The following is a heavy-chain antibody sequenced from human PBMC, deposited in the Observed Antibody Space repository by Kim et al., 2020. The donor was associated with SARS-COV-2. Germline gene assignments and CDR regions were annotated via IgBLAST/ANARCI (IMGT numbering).Heavy chain of an antibody. J-gene: IGHJ3*02. Sequence: GGSLRLSCAASGFTFSSYGMHWVRQAPGKGLEWVAVISYDGSNKYYADSVKGRFTISRDNSKNTLYLQMNSLRAEDTAVYYCAKGRGLIGVGATFAFDI. V-gene: IGHV3-30*18. CDR3: AKGRGLIGVGATFAFDI. D-gene: IGHD1-26*01. CDR1: GFTFSSYG. CDR2: ISYDGSNK.